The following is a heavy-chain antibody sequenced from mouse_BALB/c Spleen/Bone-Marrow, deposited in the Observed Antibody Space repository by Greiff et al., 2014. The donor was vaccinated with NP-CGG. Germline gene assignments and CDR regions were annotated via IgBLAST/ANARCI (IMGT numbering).Heavy chain of an antibody. V-gene: IGHV1-67*01. CDR2: ISTYSGNT. D-gene: IGHD1-1*01. J-gene: IGHJ2*01. CDR3: ARGYYGSSYLFDY. CDR1: GYTFTDYA. Sequence: VQLVESGPELVRPGVSVKISCKGSGYTFTDYAMHWVKQSHAKSLEWIGVISTYSGNTNYNQKFKGKATMTVGKSSNTAYMELARLTSEDSAIYYCARGYYGSSYLFDYWGQGTTLTVSS.